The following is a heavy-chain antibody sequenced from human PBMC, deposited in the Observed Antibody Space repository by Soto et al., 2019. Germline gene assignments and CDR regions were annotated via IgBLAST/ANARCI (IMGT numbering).Heavy chain of an antibody. Sequence: PSETLSLTCTGSGGTISSYYWSWIRQPAGKGLEWIGRIYTSGSTNYNPSLKSRVTMSVDTSNNQFSLKLSSVTAADTAVYYCAREAGYCSGGSCRFFYGMDVWGQGTTVTVSS. CDR1: GGTISSYY. CDR3: AREAGYCSGGSCRFFYGMDV. V-gene: IGHV4-4*07. CDR2: IYTSGST. J-gene: IGHJ6*02. D-gene: IGHD2-15*01.